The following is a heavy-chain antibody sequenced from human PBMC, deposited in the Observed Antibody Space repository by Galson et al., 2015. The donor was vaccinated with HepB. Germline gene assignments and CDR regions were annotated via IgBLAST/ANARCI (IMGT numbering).Heavy chain of an antibody. D-gene: IGHD3-9*01. CDR1: GYSFTSYW. CDR2: IYPGDSDT. Sequence: QSGAEVKKPGESLKISCKGSGYSFTSYWIGWVRQMPGKGLEWMGIIYPGDSDTRYSPSFQGQVTISADKSISTAYLQWSSLKASDTAMYYCARGGVRYFEDTNWFDPWGQGTLVTVSS. J-gene: IGHJ5*02. CDR3: ARGGVRYFEDTNWFDP. V-gene: IGHV5-51*01.